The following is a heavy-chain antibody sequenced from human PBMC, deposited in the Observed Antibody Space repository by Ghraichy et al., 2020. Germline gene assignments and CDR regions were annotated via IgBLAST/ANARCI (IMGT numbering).Heavy chain of an antibody. J-gene: IGHJ4*02. CDR3: APDPDTNTWNIF. D-gene: IGHD1/OR15-1a*01. CDR1: GFSFSAFT. V-gene: IGHV3-21*01. CDR2: ISRSSSYI. Sequence: LSLTCAASGFSFSAFTMNWVRQAPGKGLEWVASISRSSSYIYYTDSVKGRFTIARDNANNSLHLQMNSLRAEDTAIYFCAPDPDTNTWNIFWGQGALVTVSS.